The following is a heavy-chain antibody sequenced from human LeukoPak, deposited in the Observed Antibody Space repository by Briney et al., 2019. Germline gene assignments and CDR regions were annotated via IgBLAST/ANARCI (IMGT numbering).Heavy chain of an antibody. Sequence: ASVKVSCKASGGTFSSYAISWVRQAPGQGLEWMGGIIPIFGTANYAQKFQGRVTITADESTSTAYMELSSLRSEDTAVYYCARTTTRYCSSTSCYLGYWGQGTLVTVSS. CDR2: IIPIFGTA. V-gene: IGHV1-69*13. J-gene: IGHJ4*02. CDR1: GGTFSSYA. CDR3: ARTTTRYCSSTSCYLGY. D-gene: IGHD2-2*01.